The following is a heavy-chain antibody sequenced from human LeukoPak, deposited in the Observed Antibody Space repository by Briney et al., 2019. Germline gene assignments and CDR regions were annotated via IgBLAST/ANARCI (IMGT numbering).Heavy chain of an antibody. J-gene: IGHJ4*02. CDR1: GFTFTTNA. CDR3: AKCGNSGCHLIDY. V-gene: IGHV3-23*01. Sequence: PGGSPRLSCAASGFTFTTNAMSWVGQAPGKGLEWVSAISGRTGGTYYADSVKGRFTISRDNSKSTLYLQMDSLRAEDTAVYYCAKCGNSGCHLIDYWGQGTLVTVSS. D-gene: IGHD5-12*01. CDR2: ISGRTGGT.